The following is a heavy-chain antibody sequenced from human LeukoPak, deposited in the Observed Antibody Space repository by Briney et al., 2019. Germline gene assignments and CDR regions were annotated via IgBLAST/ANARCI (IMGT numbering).Heavy chain of an antibody. CDR3: AKDRFPDCSGGSCSTFDY. Sequence: PGGSLRLSCATSEFTFSNYWMSWVRQAPGKGLEWVANIKQDGSETYYVDSVKGRFTISRDNAENSLYLQMNSLRVEDAAVYYCAKDRFPDCSGGSCSTFDYWGQGILVTVSS. CDR2: IKQDGSET. D-gene: IGHD2-15*01. J-gene: IGHJ4*02. V-gene: IGHV3-7*03. CDR1: EFTFSNYW.